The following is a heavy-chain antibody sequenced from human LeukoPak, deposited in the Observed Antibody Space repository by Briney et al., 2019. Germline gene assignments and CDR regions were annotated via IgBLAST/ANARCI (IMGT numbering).Heavy chain of an antibody. Sequence: GRSLRLSCAASGFTFINYAVHWVRQAPGKGLEWVAVISKGAKNKDYADSVKGRFAISRDDSKNILYLQMNSLGAEDTPVYYCATDYEYGSGSYYNRFDFWGQGTLVTVSS. CDR1: GFTFINYA. CDR3: ATDYEYGSGSYYNRFDF. D-gene: IGHD3-10*01. J-gene: IGHJ4*02. V-gene: IGHV3-30*09. CDR2: ISKGAKNK.